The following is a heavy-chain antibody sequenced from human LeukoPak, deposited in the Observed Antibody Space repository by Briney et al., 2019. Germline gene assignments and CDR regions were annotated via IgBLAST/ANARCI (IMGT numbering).Heavy chain of an antibody. V-gene: IGHV3-7*01. CDR2: IAEDGSEK. J-gene: IGHJ4*02. CDR3: GRGRSMND. Sequence: GGSLRLSCEASGFTFSKYWMSWVRQAPGKGLECVANIAEDGSEKYYVDSVKGRITISRDNAKNTLYLQMNSLRVEDTAVYYCGRGRSMNDWGQGPLVTVSS. D-gene: IGHD5-24*01. CDR1: GFTFSKYW.